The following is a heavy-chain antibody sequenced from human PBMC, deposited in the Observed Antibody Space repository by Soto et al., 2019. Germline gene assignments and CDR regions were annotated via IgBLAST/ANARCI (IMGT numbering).Heavy chain of an antibody. V-gene: IGHV4-34*01. CDR2: INHSGSA. CDR3: ARGLITGSHYSGGWYYFDS. CDR1: GESFSGHI. J-gene: IGHJ4*02. D-gene: IGHD6-19*01. Sequence: SETLSLTCAVYGESFSGHIWTWIRQTPGKGLQWIGQINHSGSASYNPYLKSRVTISVHTSNSQFSLELSSVTAADTAVFFCARGLITGSHYSGGWYYFDSWGQGTQVTVSS.